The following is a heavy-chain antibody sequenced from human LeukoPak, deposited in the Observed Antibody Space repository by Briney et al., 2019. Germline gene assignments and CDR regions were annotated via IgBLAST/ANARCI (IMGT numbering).Heavy chain of an antibody. V-gene: IGHV1-2*02. Sequence: GASVKVSCKASGYTFTGYCMHWVRQAPGQGLEWMGWINPNSGGTNYAQKFQGRVTMTRDTSISTAYMELSRLRSDDTAVYYCARGAGYSGYVPLDYWGQGTLVTVSS. CDR3: ARGAGYSGYVPLDY. CDR2: INPNSGGT. J-gene: IGHJ4*02. D-gene: IGHD5-12*01. CDR1: GYTFTGYC.